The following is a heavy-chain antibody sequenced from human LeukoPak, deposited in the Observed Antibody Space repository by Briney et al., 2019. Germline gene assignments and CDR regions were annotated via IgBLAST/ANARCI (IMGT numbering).Heavy chain of an antibody. J-gene: IGHJ6*03. D-gene: IGHD3-10*01. Sequence: PSETLSLTCTVSGYSISSGYYWGWIRQPPGKGLEWIGCIYYSGSTNYNPSLKSRVTISVDTSKNQFSLKLSSVTAADTAVYYCARGPYYYGSGSYWYYMDVWGKGTTVTVSS. CDR3: ARGPYYYGSGSYWYYMDV. V-gene: IGHV4-38-2*02. CDR1: GYSISSGYY. CDR2: IYYSGST.